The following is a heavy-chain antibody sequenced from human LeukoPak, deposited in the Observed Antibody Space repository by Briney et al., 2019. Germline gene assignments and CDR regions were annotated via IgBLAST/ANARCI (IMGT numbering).Heavy chain of an antibody. Sequence: GGSLRLSCAASGXTFSSYAMSWVRQAPGKGLEWVLAISGSGGSTYYAGSVKGRFTISRDNSKNTQSLQMNSLRAEDTAVYYCLGYCSGGNCYSGGYWGQGTLVTVSS. CDR1: GXTFSSYA. V-gene: IGHV3-23*01. J-gene: IGHJ4*02. CDR3: LGYCSGGNCYSGGY. CDR2: ISGSGGST. D-gene: IGHD2-15*01.